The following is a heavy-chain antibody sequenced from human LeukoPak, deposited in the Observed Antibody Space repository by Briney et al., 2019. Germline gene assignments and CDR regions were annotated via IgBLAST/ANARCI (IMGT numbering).Heavy chain of an antibody. D-gene: IGHD3-9*01. V-gene: IGHV4-59*11. CDR1: SDSRSGHY. CDR2: IYGSGNT. J-gene: IGHJ4*02. CDR3: ARGPEHYDVVTGHYLFYFDY. Sequence: PSETLSLTCTVSSDSRSGHYWSWTRQPPGKGLEWIGYIYGSGNTNYNPSLKSRVSISVDTSNSQFSLKLTSVTAADTAVYYCARGPEHYDVVTGHYLFYFDYWGQGALVTVSS.